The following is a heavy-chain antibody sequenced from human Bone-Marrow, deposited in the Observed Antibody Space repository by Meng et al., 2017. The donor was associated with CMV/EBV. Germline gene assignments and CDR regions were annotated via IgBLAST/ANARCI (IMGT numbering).Heavy chain of an antibody. V-gene: IGHV1-2*02. Sequence: ASVKVSCKASGYTFTGYYMHWVRQAPGQGLEWMGWINPNSGCTNYAQKFQGRVTMTRDTSISTAYMELSRLRSDDTAVYYCARMYSSGWYSFYYYYGMDVWGQGTTVTVSS. CDR2: INPNSGCT. CDR1: GYTFTGYY. CDR3: ARMYSSGWYSFYYYYGMDV. J-gene: IGHJ6*02. D-gene: IGHD6-19*01.